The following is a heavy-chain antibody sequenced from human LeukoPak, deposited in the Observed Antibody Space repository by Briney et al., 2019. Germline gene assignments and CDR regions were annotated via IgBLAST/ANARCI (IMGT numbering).Heavy chain of an antibody. D-gene: IGHD6-6*01. CDR1: GFTFSSYG. V-gene: IGHV3-21*01. J-gene: IGHJ2*01. CDR2: ISSSTNYI. CDR3: ARDPSDTSGNWYFDL. Sequence: GRSLRLSCAASGFTFSSYGMHWVRQAPGRGLEWVSSISSSTNYIYYGDSVEGRFTISRDNARNLVHLQMNSLRAEDTSMYYCARDPSDTSGNWYFDLWGRGTPVSVSS.